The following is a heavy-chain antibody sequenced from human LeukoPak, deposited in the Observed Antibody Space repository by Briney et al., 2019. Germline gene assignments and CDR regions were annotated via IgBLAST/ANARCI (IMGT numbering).Heavy chain of an antibody. CDR1: GFSFSGHW. CDR2: ISPTGSTT. V-gene: IGHV3-74*01. J-gene: IGHJ4*02. D-gene: IGHD6-6*01. CDR3: ARGPNSNWSGLDF. Sequence: GGSLRLSCTASGFSFSGHWVHWARQLPGKGLVWVSRISPTGSTTSYADSVKGRFTVSRDNAKNTLYLQVNNLRAEDTAVYYCARGPNSNWSGLDFWGQGTLLTVSS.